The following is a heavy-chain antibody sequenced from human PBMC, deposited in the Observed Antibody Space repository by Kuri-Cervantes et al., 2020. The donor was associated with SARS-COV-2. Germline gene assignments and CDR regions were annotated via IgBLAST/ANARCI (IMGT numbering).Heavy chain of an antibody. CDR2: IYTSGST. CDR3: ARHSQGYYYYYMDV. J-gene: IGHJ6*03. D-gene: IGHD2-21*01. V-gene: IGHV4-61*09. CDR1: GGSISSGSYY. Sequence: SETLSLTCTVSGGSISSGSYYWSWIRQPAGKGLEWIGHIYTSGSTNYNPSLKSRVTISVDTSKNQFSLKLSSVTAADTAVYYCARHSQGYYYYYMDVWGKGTTVTVSS.